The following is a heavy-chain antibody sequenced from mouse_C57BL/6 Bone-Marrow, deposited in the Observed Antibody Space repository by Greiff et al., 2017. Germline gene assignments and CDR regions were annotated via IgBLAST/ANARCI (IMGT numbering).Heavy chain of an antibody. CDR2: IHPNSGST. D-gene: IGHD2-3*01. Sequence: QVQLQQPGAELVKPGASVKLSCKASGYTFTSYWMHWVKQRPGQGLEWIGMIHPNSGSTNYNEKFKSKATLTVDKSSSTAYMQLSSLTSEDSAVYYCIYDGYYRGFVAYWGQGTLVTVSA. CDR3: IYDGYYRGFVAY. V-gene: IGHV1-64*01. CDR1: GYTFTSYW. J-gene: IGHJ3*01.